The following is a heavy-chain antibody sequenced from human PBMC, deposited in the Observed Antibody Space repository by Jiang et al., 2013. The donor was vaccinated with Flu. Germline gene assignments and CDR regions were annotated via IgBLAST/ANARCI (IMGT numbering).Heavy chain of an antibody. CDR3: ARHETMIVVVTPVLNAFDI. V-gene: IGHV5-10-1*01. CDR1: GYGFTSYW. CDR2: IDPSDSYT. Sequence: GAEVKKPGESLKISCKGSGYGFTSYWISWVRQMPGKGLEWMGRIDPSDSYTNYSPSFQGHVTISADKSISTAYLQWSSLKASDTAMYYCARHETMIVVVTPVLNAFDIWGPRGQSVTVSS. J-gene: IGHJ3*02. D-gene: IGHD3-22*01.